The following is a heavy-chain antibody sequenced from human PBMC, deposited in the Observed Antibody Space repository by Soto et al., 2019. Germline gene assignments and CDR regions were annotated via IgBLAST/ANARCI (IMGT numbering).Heavy chain of an antibody. D-gene: IGHD2-2*01. V-gene: IGHV3-30-3*01. J-gene: IGHJ4*02. CDR2: ISYHGINE. CDR3: ARDLLTVAPAAHQCYY. CDR1: GFTFSSYA. Sequence: PGGSLRLSCAASGFTFSSYAMHWVRQAPGKGLEWVAFISYHGINEYDADSVKGRFTISRDNSWNTVYLQMNSLRAEDTAVYYCARDLLTVAPAAHQCYYWGQGTLVTVSS.